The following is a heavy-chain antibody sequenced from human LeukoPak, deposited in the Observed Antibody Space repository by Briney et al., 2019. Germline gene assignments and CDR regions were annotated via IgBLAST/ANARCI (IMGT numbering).Heavy chain of an antibody. J-gene: IGHJ3*02. Sequence: ASVKVSCKASGYRFMNYGISWVRQAPGQGLEWVGWISGYNGNTKYPQKFQGRVTITTETSTSTAYMELRSLRCDDTAVYYCARDLGGGNCYGCDAFDIWGQGTVVTVSS. D-gene: IGHD2-15*01. V-gene: IGHV1-18*01. CDR2: ISGYNGNT. CDR3: ARDLGGGNCYGCDAFDI. CDR1: GYRFMNYG.